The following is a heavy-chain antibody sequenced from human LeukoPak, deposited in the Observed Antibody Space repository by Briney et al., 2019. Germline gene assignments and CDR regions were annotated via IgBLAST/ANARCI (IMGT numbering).Heavy chain of an antibody. CDR3: ARGPTYYDFWSGRPRPAYFDY. D-gene: IGHD3-3*01. CDR2: INTNTGNP. CDR1: GYTFTSYA. Sequence: ASVKVSCKASGYTFTSYAMNWVRQAPGQGLEWMGWINTNTGNPTYAQGFTGRFVFSLDTSVSTAYLQISSLKAEDTAVYYCARGPTYYDFWSGRPRPAYFDYWGQGTLVTVSS. J-gene: IGHJ4*02. V-gene: IGHV7-4-1*02.